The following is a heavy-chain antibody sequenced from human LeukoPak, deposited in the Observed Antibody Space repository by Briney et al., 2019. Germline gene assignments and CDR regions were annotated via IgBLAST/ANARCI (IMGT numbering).Heavy chain of an antibody. CDR2: IYYSGST. J-gene: IGHJ4*02. V-gene: IGHV4-59*08. CDR1: GGSISSYY. D-gene: IGHD6-13*01. CDR3: ARAEQLAEFDY. Sequence: SETLSLTCTVSGGSISSYYWSWIRQPPGKGLEWIGYIYYSGSTNYNPSLKSRVTISADTSKNQFSLKLSSVTAADTAVYYCARAEQLAEFDYWGQGTLVTVSS.